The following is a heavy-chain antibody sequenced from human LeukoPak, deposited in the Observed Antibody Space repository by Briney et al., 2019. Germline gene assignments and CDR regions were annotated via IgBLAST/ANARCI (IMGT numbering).Heavy chain of an antibody. Sequence: ASVKVSCKASGYTFTSYGISWVRQAPGQGLEWMRWISAYNGNTNYAQKLQGRVTMTTDTSTSTAYMELRSLRSDDTAVYYCARDRWELLRADYWGQGTLVTVSS. V-gene: IGHV1-18*01. D-gene: IGHD1-26*01. CDR3: ARDRWELLRADY. CDR1: GYTFTSYG. CDR2: ISAYNGNT. J-gene: IGHJ4*02.